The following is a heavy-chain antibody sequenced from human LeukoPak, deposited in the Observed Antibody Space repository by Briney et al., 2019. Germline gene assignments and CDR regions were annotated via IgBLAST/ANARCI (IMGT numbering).Heavy chain of an antibody. CDR1: GYTFTSYG. CDR2: ISAYNGNT. J-gene: IGHJ5*02. Sequence: ASVKVSCKASGYTFTSYGISWVRQAPGQGLEWMGWISAYNGNTNYAQKLQGRVTMTTDTSTSTAYVELRSLRSDDTAVYYCARVQWELNWFDPWGQGTLVTVSS. D-gene: IGHD1-26*01. CDR3: ARVQWELNWFDP. V-gene: IGHV1-18*01.